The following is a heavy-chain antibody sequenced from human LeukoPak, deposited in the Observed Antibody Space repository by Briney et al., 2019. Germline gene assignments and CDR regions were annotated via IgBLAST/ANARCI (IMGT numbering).Heavy chain of an antibody. D-gene: IGHD3-3*01. CDR2: ISSSSSYI. J-gene: IGHJ4*02. V-gene: IGHV3-21*01. CDR1: GFTFGDYA. CDR3: ARENTIFGVVIAYYFDY. Sequence: GGSLRLSCTASGFTFGDYAMSWVRQAPGKGLEWVSSISSSSSYIYYADSVKGRFTISRDNAKNSLYLQMNSLRAEDTAVYYCARENTIFGVVIAYYFDYWGQGTLVTVSS.